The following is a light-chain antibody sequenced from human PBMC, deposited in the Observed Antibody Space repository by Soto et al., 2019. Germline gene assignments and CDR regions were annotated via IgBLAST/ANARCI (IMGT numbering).Light chain of an antibody. CDR2: EVT. J-gene: IGLJ3*02. CDR1: SSDVGSYNR. V-gene: IGLV2-18*02. CDR3: NSYTSSRTWV. Sequence: QSALTQPPSVSGSPVQSVTISCTGTSSDVGSYNRVSWYQQPPGTAPKLMIYEVTNRPSGVPNRFSASKSGNTASLTISGLQAEDEADYYCNSYTSSRTWVFGGGTKLTVL.